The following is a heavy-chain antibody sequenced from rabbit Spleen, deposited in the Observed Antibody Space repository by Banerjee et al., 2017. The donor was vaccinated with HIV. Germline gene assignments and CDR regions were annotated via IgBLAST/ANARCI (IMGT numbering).Heavy chain of an antibody. CDR1: GFSFSNEYL. CDR3: RDGETRYIAYYFGL. Sequence: QEQLEESGGDLVKPGASLTLTCTASGFSFSNEYLMCWVRQAPGKGLEWIGCIASGSGSTGYASYARWAIGIFNTSKTSATLVMLHLTGVTAADYSSACDRDGETRYIAYYFGLWGPGTLVTVS. CDR2: IASGSGST. V-gene: IGHV1S45*01. D-gene: IGHD2-1*01. J-gene: IGHJ4*01.